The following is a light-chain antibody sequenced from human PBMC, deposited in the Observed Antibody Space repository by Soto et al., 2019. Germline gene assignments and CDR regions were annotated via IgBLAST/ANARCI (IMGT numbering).Light chain of an antibody. CDR2: AAS. V-gene: IGKV1-39*01. Sequence: DIQMTQSPSSLSASVGDRVTITCRASQSISSYLNWYQQKPGKAPKLLIYAASSLQSGVPSKFSDGGSGTDFTLTISSLQPEDFANYYCQQSYSTPWTVGEGTNEEIK. CDR3: QQSYSTPWT. CDR1: QSISSY. J-gene: IGKJ1*01.